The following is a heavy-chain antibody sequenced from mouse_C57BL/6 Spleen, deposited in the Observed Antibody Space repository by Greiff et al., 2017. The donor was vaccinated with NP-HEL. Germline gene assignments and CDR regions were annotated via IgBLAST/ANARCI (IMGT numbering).Heavy chain of an antibody. CDR1: GYTFTSYG. Sequence: QVHLKQSGAELARPGASVKLSCKASGYTFTSYGISWVKQRTGQGLEWIGEIYPRSGNTYYNEKFKGKATLTADKSSSTAYMELRSLTSEDSAVYFCARGTEPYYAMDYWGQGTSVTVSS. D-gene: IGHD3-3*01. J-gene: IGHJ4*01. V-gene: IGHV1-81*01. CDR3: ARGTEPYYAMDY. CDR2: IYPRSGNT.